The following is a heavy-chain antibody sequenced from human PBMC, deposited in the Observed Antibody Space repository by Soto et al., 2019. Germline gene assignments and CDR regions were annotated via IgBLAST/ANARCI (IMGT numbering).Heavy chain of an antibody. Sequence: GGSLRLSCAVSEYIFRGCGMHWIRQAPGKGLEWVAIIWFDGSQKYYADSVKGRFTISRDNSRNTLYLQMNSLRAEDTAVYYCARDGVGSTAFFGYLAYCSQGALVTVSS. CDR2: IWFDGSQK. J-gene: IGHJ4*02. D-gene: IGHD3-3*01. V-gene: IGHV3-33*01. CDR1: EYIFRGCG. CDR3: ARDGVGSTAFFGYLAY.